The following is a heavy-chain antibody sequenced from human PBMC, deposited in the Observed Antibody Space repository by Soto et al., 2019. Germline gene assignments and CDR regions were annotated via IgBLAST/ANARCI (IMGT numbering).Heavy chain of an antibody. J-gene: IGHJ4*02. CDR2: ISTDGSIT. V-gene: IGHV3-74*01. D-gene: IGHD2-8*01. Sequence: EVQLVESGGGLVQPGGSLRLSCAASGLIFSNYKMHWVRQAPGKGLVWVSRISTDGSITDYADSVKGRFTVSRANAKNTLYLQMNSLRVADTAVYYCVSDTNGLHYWGQGTLVTVSS. CDR3: VSDTNGLHY. CDR1: GLIFSNYK.